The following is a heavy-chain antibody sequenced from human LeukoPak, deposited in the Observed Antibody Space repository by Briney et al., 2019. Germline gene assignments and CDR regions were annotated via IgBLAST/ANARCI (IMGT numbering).Heavy chain of an antibody. CDR1: GFTFSHYG. D-gene: IGHD5-18*01. J-gene: IGHJ4*02. V-gene: IGHV3-23*01. CDR2: ISGSGGST. CDR3: ARKRGYSYGCFDY. Sequence: PGGSLRLSCAASGFTFSHYGMSWVRQGPGKGLEWVSAISGSGGSTYYADSVKGRFTISRGNAKNSLYLQMNSLRAEDTAVYYCARKRGYSYGCFDYWGQGTLVTVSS.